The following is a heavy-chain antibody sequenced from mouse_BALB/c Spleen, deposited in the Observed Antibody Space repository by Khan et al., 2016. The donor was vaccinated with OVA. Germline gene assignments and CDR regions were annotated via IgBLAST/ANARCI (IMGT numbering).Heavy chain of an antibody. Sequence: IQLVQSGAELVRPGALVKLSCKASGFNIKDYYIHWVKQRPEQGLEWIGWIDPENGNTIYDPKFLGKASITADTSSNTAYLQLSSLTSEDTAVYYCARDGYSPWFAYWGQGTLVTVSA. CDR1: GFNIKDYY. CDR2: IDPENGNT. CDR3: ARDGYSPWFAY. D-gene: IGHD2-3*01. J-gene: IGHJ3*01. V-gene: IGHV14-1*02.